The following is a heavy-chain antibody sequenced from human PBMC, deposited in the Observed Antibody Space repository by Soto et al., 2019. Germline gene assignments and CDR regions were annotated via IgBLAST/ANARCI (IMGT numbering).Heavy chain of an antibody. V-gene: IGHV3-15*01. CDR3: VTDRGGGMDV. CDR2: IKRKIDGETT. Sequence: EVQLVESGGGMVMPGGSLRLSCAASGFTFSDAWMTWIRQAPGKGLQCVGRIKRKIDGETTDYAAPVKGRFTISRDDSKNTLYLQMNSLKVEDTAMYYCVTDRGGGMDVWGQGTTGTVSS. J-gene: IGHJ6*01. D-gene: IGHD3-10*01. CDR1: GFTFSDAW.